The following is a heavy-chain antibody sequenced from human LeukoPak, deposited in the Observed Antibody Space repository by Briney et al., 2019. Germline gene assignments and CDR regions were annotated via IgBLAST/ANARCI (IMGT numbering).Heavy chain of an antibody. CDR3: ARLKGGDEKDAFDI. CDR1: GYTFTDYY. V-gene: IGHV1-2*02. Sequence: ASVKVSCKASGYTFTDYYVQWVRQAPGQGLEWMGWINPNSGGRNYAQKFQGRVTMTRDTSISTVYMELSSLRSDDTAVYYCARLKGGDEKDAFDIWGQGTMVTVSS. D-gene: IGHD3-10*01. CDR2: INPNSGGR. J-gene: IGHJ3*02.